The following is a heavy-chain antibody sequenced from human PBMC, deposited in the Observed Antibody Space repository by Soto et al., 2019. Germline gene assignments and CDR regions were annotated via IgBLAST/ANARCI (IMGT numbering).Heavy chain of an antibody. D-gene: IGHD1-26*01. V-gene: IGHV4-31*03. CDR2: IYYIGST. Sequence: QVQLQESGPGLVKPSQTLSLTCIVSGGSIFSGGYYWSWIRQHPGKGLEWIGYIYYIGSTYYNPSLTSRVAISVDTSKNQFSLNLSSVTAADTAVYYCARVATGGATWSFDYWGQGTLVTVSS. J-gene: IGHJ4*02. CDR1: GGSIFSGGYY. CDR3: ARVATGGATWSFDY.